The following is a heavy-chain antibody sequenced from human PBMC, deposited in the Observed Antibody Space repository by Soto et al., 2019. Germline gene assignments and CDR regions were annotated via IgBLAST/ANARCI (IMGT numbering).Heavy chain of an antibody. CDR1: AFSFSSYW. CDR3: ARIGWGYDYVWGRYFDY. CDR2: IKGDGSEK. Sequence: GGSLRLSCAASAFSFSSYWMSWVRQAPGKGLEWVANIKGDGSEKYYVDSVKRRFTISRDSAKNSVYLQMTSLRVEDTAVYYCARIGWGYDYVWGRYFDYWGQGTLVTVSS. D-gene: IGHD3-16*01. J-gene: IGHJ4*02. V-gene: IGHV3-7*01.